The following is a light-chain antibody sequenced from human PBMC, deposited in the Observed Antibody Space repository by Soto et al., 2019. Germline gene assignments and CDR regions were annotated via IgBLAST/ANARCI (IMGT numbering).Light chain of an antibody. CDR1: QSVSSY. V-gene: IGKV3-11*01. CDR3: QRRTNWPPIT. Sequence: EIMLKQTPSTLSLTPGERGTLSCRASQSVSSYLAWYQQKPGQAPRLLIYDASKRATGIPARFSCSGSGTDFTLTISGLAPEDIAVYRCQRRTNWPPITFGRGTRLEIK. J-gene: IGKJ5*01. CDR2: DAS.